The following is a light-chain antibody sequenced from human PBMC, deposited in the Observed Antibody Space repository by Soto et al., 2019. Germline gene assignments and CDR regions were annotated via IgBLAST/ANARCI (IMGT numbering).Light chain of an antibody. CDR3: QHYSASPIT. V-gene: IGKV3-20*01. CDR1: QSVSSSY. Sequence: EIVLTQSPGTLSLSPGERATLSCRASQSVSSSYLAWYQQKPGQAPSLLIYGASSRATGIPDRFSGSGSGTDFTLTISRLEPEDFAVYYCQHYSASPITFGQGTRLEI. CDR2: GAS. J-gene: IGKJ5*01.